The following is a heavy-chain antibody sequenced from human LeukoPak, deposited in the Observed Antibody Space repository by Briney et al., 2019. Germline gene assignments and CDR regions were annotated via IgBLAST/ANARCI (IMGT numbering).Heavy chain of an antibody. D-gene: IGHD6-13*01. J-gene: IGHJ6*02. CDR3: ARDIASAFYYGLDL. CDR1: GFTFSNYG. Sequence: GGSLRLSCEASGFTFSNYGMNWVRQAPGKGLEWVSVIYGGGATYYADAVKGRFTISRDSAQNTLYLQMNSLRAEDTAVYYCARDIASAFYYGLDLWGQGTTVTVSS. V-gene: IGHV3-53*01. CDR2: IYGGGAT.